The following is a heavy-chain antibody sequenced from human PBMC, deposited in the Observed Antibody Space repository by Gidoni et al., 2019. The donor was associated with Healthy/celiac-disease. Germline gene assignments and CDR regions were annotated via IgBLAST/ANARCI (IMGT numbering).Heavy chain of an antibody. CDR1: GFTVSGNY. CDR3: ARYSGSYLY. V-gene: IGHV3-53*04. D-gene: IGHD1-26*01. J-gene: IGHJ4*02. CDR2: IYSGGST. Sequence: ELQLVESGGGLVQPGGSLRLSCAASGFTVSGNYLSWVGQAPGKGLEWFLVIYSGGSTYYADSVKGRFTISRHNSKNTLYLQMNSLRAEDTAVYYCARYSGSYLYWGQGTLVTVSS.